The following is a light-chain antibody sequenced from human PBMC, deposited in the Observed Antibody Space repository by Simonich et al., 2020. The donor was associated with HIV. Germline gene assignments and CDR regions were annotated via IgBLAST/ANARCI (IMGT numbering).Light chain of an antibody. CDR2: AAS. V-gene: IGKV1-39*01. J-gene: IGKJ4*01. CDR1: QSISSY. CDR3: QQSYTTPLT. Sequence: DMQMTQSPSSLSASVGDRVTNTCRASQSISSYLNWYQQKPGKAPKLLIYAASSLQIGVPSRFSGSGSGTDFTLTITSLQPEDFATEYCQQSYTTPLTFGGGTKVEIK.